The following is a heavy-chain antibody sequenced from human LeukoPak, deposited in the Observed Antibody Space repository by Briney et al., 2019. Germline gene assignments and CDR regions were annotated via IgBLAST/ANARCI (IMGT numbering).Heavy chain of an antibody. V-gene: IGHV3-30-3*01. CDR3: ARADSSWSGYYFDY. Sequence: TGGSLRLSCAASGFTFSSYAMHWVRQAPGKGLEWVAVISYDGSNKYYADSVKGRFTISRDNSKNTLYLQMNSLRAEDTAVYYCARADSSWSGYYFDYWGQGTLVTVSS. CDR2: ISYDGSNK. J-gene: IGHJ4*02. D-gene: IGHD6-13*01. CDR1: GFTFSSYA.